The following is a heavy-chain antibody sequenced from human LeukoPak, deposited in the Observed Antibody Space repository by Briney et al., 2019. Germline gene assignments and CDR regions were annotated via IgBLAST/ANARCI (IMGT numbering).Heavy chain of an antibody. J-gene: IGHJ5*02. D-gene: IGHD3-3*01. V-gene: IGHV1-18*01. CDR1: GYSFTDYG. CDR3: ARGAAPFYDFWSGYYDNNWFDP. Sequence: ASVKVSCKASGYSFTDYGISWVRQAPGQGLEWMGWISAYNGNTKYAQILQGRVTMTTDTSTSTAYMDLRSLRSDDTAVYYCARGAAPFYDFWSGYYDNNWFDPWGQGTLVTVSS. CDR2: ISAYNGNT.